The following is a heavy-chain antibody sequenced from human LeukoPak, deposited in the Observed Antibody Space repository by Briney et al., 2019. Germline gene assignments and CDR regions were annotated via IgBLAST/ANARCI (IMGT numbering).Heavy chain of an antibody. J-gene: IGHJ4*02. Sequence: GGSLRLSCEASGFTFSSYWMSWVRQAPGRGLEWVANIDQHGGAEYFADSAKGRFTISRDNAKNSLFLQMNSLRGEDTAVYYCGRVYCSGSTCYSYFDYWGQGTLVTVSS. D-gene: IGHD2-2*01. CDR1: GFTFSSYW. CDR3: GRVYCSGSTCYSYFDY. V-gene: IGHV3-7*05. CDR2: IDQHGGAE.